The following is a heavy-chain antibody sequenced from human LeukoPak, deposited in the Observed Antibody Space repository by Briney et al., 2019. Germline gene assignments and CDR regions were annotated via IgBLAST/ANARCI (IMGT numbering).Heavy chain of an antibody. CDR3: ARAKQGDCSSTSCYFGYYYYYMDV. CDR2: IYYSVSS. Sequence: KPSPTLSLVHPLAGGSISIYCSSSIRQPPRKGLEWIGFIYYSVSSNYNPSLKTRVTISVDTSKNQFSLKLSSVPAADTAVYYCARAKQGDCSSTSCYFGYYYYYMDVWGKGTTVTVSS. CDR1: GGSISIYC. D-gene: IGHD2-2*01. J-gene: IGHJ6*03. V-gene: IGHV4-59*01.